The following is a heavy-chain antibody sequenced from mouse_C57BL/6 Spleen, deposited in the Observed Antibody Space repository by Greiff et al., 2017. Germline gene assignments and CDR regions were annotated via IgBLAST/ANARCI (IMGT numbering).Heavy chain of an antibody. Sequence: QVHVKQSGAELARPGASVKLSCKASGYTFTSYGISWVKQRTGQGLEWIGEIYPRSGNTYYNEKFKGKATLTADKSSSTAYMELRSLTSEDSAVYFCASDPGDDSDYWGQGTTLTVSS. J-gene: IGHJ2*01. D-gene: IGHD2-4*01. CDR1: GYTFTSYG. CDR2: IYPRSGNT. V-gene: IGHV1-81*01. CDR3: ASDPGDDSDY.